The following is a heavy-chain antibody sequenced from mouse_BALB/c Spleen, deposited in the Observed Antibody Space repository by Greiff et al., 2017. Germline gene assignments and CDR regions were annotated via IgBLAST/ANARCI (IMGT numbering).Heavy chain of an antibody. CDR2: INPSTGYT. CDR3: ARSAYYRYDGFYYAMDY. V-gene: IGHV1-7*01. D-gene: IGHD2-14*01. CDR1: GYTFTSYW. Sequence: VQLQQSGAELAKPGASVKMSCKASGYTFTSYWMHWVKQRPGQGLEWIGYINPSTGYTEYNQKFKDKATLTADKSSSTAYMQLSSLTSEDSAVYYCARSAYYRYDGFYYAMDYWGQGTSVTVSS. J-gene: IGHJ4*01.